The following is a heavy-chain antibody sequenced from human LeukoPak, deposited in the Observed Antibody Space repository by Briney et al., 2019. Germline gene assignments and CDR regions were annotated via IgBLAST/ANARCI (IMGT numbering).Heavy chain of an antibody. CDR3: ARGRGDKNFDY. J-gene: IGHJ4*02. V-gene: IGHV3-33*01. CDR1: GFTFNIFD. D-gene: IGHD2-21*02. CDR2: LKYDGGIK. Sequence: GKSLRLSCAASGFTFNIFDMHWVRQAPGKGLDWVAFLKYDGGIKDYADFVKDRFTISRDNSKNTLYLQLNSLRVEDTAVYYCARGRGDKNFDYWGQGTMVTVSS.